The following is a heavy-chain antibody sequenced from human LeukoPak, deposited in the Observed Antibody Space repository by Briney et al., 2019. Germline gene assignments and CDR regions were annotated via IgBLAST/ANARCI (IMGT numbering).Heavy chain of an antibody. Sequence: GGSLRLSCAASGFTFSTYSMNWVRQAPGKGLEWVSSISSSTSYIYYADSVKGRFTISRDNAKNSLYLQMNSLRAEDTAVYYCARDLNWNSNTNPTFDYWGQGTLVTVSS. D-gene: IGHD1-7*01. CDR1: GFTFSTYS. J-gene: IGHJ4*02. CDR2: ISSSTSYI. V-gene: IGHV3-21*01. CDR3: ARDLNWNSNTNPTFDY.